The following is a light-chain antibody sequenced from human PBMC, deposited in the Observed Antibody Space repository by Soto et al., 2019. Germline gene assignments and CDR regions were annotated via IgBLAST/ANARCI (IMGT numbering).Light chain of an antibody. J-gene: IGKJ1*01. CDR3: QQYNSYSPVT. CDR1: QSISSW. V-gene: IGKV1-5*01. CDR2: DAS. Sequence: DIQMTPSPSTLSASVGDRVTITCRASQSISSWLAWYQQKPGKAPKLLIYDASSLESGVPSRFSGSGSGTEFTLTISSLQPDDFATYYCQQYNSYSPVTFGQGTKVEIK.